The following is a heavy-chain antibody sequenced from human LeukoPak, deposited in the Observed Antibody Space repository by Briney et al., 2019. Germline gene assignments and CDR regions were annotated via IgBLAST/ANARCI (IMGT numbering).Heavy chain of an antibody. V-gene: IGHV3-48*03. CDR3: ARDLPDYGGNGGFDY. Sequence: GGSLRLSCAASGFTFSSYEMNWVRQAPGKGLEWVSYISSSGSTIYYADSVKGRFTISRDNAKNSLYLQMNSLRAEDTAVYYCARDLPDYGGNGGFDYWGQGTLVTVSS. D-gene: IGHD4-23*01. J-gene: IGHJ4*02. CDR1: GFTFSSYE. CDR2: ISSSGSTI.